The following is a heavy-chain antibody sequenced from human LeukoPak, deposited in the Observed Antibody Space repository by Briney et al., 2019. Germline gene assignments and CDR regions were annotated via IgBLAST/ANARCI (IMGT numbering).Heavy chain of an antibody. V-gene: IGHV3-30-3*01. CDR3: ARDGDYALWKYYFDY. CDR1: GFTFSRYA. CDR2: ISYDGSNK. D-gene: IGHD4-17*01. Sequence: GGPLRLSCAASGFTFSRYAMHWVRQAPGKGLEWVTIISYDGSNKYYADSVKGRFTISRDNSKNTLYLQMNSLRAEDTAVYYCARDGDYALWKYYFDYWGQGTLVTVSS. J-gene: IGHJ4*02.